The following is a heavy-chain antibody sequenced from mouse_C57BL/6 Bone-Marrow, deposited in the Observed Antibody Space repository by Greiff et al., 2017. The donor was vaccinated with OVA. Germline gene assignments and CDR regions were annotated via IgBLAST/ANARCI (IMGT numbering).Heavy chain of an antibody. J-gene: IGHJ2*01. Sequence: VQLQQPGAELVKPGASVKLSCKASGYTFTSYWMHGVKQRPGQGLEWIGMIHPKSGSTNYNEKFKSKATLTVDKSSSTAYMQLSSLTSEDAAVYYCARGVTGTSDYWGQGTTLTVSS. D-gene: IGHD4-1*01. CDR3: ARGVTGTSDY. CDR2: IHPKSGST. V-gene: IGHV1-64*01. CDR1: GYTFTSYW.